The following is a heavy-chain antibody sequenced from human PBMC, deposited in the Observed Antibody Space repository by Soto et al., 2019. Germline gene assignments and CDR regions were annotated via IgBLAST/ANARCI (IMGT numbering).Heavy chain of an antibody. Sequence: DLEESGGDLVQPGGSLRLSCSASGFIFGFYWMTWVCQAPGKGLEWVANIERHGNDKYYVDSVTGRFTISRDNAQNSLFLQMNNLRAEDTAVYFCARIRATDYEIDYWGQGTLVTVSS. CDR1: GFIFGFYW. D-gene: IGHD3-22*01. J-gene: IGHJ4*02. V-gene: IGHV3-7*03. CDR3: ARIRATDYEIDY. CDR2: IERHGNDK.